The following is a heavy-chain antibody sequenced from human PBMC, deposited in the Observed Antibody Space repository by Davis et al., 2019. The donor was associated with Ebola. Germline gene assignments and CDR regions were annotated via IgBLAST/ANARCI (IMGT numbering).Heavy chain of an antibody. J-gene: IGHJ3*02. CDR2: ISAYNGNT. Sequence: AASVKVSCKASGGTFSSYTINWVRQAPGQGLEWMGWISAYNGNTNYAQKLQGRVTMTTDTSTSTAYMELRSLRSDDTAVYYCASGYDSSGYYLKRIDAFDIWGQGTMVTVSS. CDR1: GGTFSSYT. D-gene: IGHD3-22*01. V-gene: IGHV1-18*01. CDR3: ASGYDSSGYYLKRIDAFDI.